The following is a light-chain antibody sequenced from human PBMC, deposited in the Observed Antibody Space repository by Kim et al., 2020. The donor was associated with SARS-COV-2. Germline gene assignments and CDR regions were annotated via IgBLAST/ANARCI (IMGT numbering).Light chain of an antibody. J-gene: IGKJ3*01. CDR2: GAS. CDR3: QQYNNGLS. Sequence: SVPPAEWATPACGASQQISDSVAWYQQKPGQSPRLLLYGASTRATDVPPRFSGSVSGTEFTLTITSLQPDDFAVYYCQQYNNGLSFGPGTKVDIK. CDR1: QQISDS. V-gene: IGKV3D-15*02.